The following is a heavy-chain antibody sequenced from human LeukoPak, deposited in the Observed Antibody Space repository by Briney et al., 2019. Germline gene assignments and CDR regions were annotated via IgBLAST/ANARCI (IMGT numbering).Heavy chain of an antibody. V-gene: IGHV1-18*01. J-gene: IGHJ4*02. CDR1: GYTFTSYG. CDR2: ISAYNGNT. CDR3: ARELGLYSSGWYYFDY. Sequence: GASVKVSCKASGYTFTSYGISWVRQAPGQGLGWMGWISAYNGNTNYAQKLQGRVTMTTDTSTSTASMELRSLRSDDTAVYYCARELGLYSSGWYYFDYWGQGTLVTVSS. D-gene: IGHD6-19*01.